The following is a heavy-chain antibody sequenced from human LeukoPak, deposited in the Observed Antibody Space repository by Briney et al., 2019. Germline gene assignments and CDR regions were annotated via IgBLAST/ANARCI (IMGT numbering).Heavy chain of an antibody. CDR2: IYYSGST. Sequence: SETLSLTCTVSGGSISSSSYYWGWIRQPPGKGLEWIGSIYYSGSTYYNPSLKSRVTISVDTSKNQFSLKLSSVTAADTAVYYCARRGDGSDYWGQGTLVTVSS. CDR3: ARRGDGSDY. V-gene: IGHV4-39*01. D-gene: IGHD3-10*01. J-gene: IGHJ4*02. CDR1: GGSISSSSYY.